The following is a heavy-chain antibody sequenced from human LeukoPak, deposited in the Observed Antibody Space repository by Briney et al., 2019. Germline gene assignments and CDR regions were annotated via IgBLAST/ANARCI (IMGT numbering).Heavy chain of an antibody. J-gene: IGHJ4*02. CDR1: GGSFSGYY. Sequence: SETLSLTCAVYGGSFSGYYWSWIRQPPGKGLEWIGEINHSGSTNYNPSLKSRVTISVDTSKNQFSLKLSSVTAADAAMYYCARSPWFGELLTPYYFDYWGQGTLVTVSS. D-gene: IGHD3-10*01. CDR2: INHSGST. V-gene: IGHV4-34*01. CDR3: ARSPWFGELLTPYYFDY.